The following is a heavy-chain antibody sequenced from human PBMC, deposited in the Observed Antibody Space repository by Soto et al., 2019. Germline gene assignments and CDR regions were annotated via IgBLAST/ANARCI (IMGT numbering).Heavy chain of an antibody. J-gene: IGHJ4*02. CDR1: GFTFSSYS. CDR2: ISSSSSTI. CDR3: ARDLYSSGWLSFDY. D-gene: IGHD6-19*01. Sequence: PXASLRLSCAASGFTFSSYSMNWVRQAAGKGLEWVSYISSSSSTIYYADSVKGRFTISRDNAKNSLYLQMNSLRDEDTAVYYCARDLYSSGWLSFDYWGQGTLVTVSS. V-gene: IGHV3-48*02.